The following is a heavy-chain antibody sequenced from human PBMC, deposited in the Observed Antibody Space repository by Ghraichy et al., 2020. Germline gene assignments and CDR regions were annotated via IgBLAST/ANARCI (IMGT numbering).Heavy chain of an antibody. J-gene: IGHJ4*02. Sequence: GGSLRLSCAVSGFTFSDHYIDWVRQAPGKGPEWVGRSKNKGQSYTIEYAASVQGRFSISRDDSRNSLNLQMTSLKVEDTAVYYCAAWIAGAPRYWGQGPLVTVSS. CDR1: GFTFSDHY. CDR3: AAWIAGAPRY. V-gene: IGHV3-72*01. D-gene: IGHD1-26*01. CDR2: SKNKGQSYTI.